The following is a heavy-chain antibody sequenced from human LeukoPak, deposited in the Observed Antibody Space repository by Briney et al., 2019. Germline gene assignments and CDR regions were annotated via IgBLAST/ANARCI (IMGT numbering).Heavy chain of an antibody. CDR2: INPNSGGT. D-gene: IGHD3-22*01. J-gene: IGHJ5*02. CDR1: GYTFAGYY. V-gene: IGHV1-2*02. Sequence: ASVKVSCKASGYTFAGYYMHWVRQAPGQGLEWMGWINPNSGGTNYAQKFQGRVTMTRDTSISTAYMELSRLRSDDTAVYYCARALKGYYYDSSGYYYGPGWFDPWGQGTLVTVSS. CDR3: ARALKGYYYDSSGYYYGPGWFDP.